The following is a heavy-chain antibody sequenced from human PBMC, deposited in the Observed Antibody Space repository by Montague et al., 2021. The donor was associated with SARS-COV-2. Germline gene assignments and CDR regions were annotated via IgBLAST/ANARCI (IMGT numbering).Heavy chain of an antibody. D-gene: IGHD3-3*01. CDR1: GGSISSGGSY. V-gene: IGHV4-31*03. CDR2: IYYSGST. J-gene: IGHJ4*02. CDR3: VRGGTIFGVVTFPFDY. Sequence: LSLTCTVSGGSISSGGSYWSWIRQHPGKGLEWIGYIYYSGSTYYNPSLKSRVTISVDTSKNQFSLKLSSVTAADTAVYYCVRGGTIFGVVTFPFDYWGQGTLVTVSS.